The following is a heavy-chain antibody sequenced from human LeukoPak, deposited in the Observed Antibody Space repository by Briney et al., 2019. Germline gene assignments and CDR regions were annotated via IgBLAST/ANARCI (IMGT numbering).Heavy chain of an antibody. CDR1: GFTFGSYG. CDR2: ISYDGSNK. CDR3: AKHRGYSYGSLGMDV. Sequence: GRSLRLSCAASGFTFGSYGMHWVRQAPGKGLEWVAVISYDGSNKYYADSVKGRFTISRDNSKNTLYLQMNSLRAEDTAVYYCAKHRGYSYGSLGMDVWGQGTTVTVSS. J-gene: IGHJ6*02. V-gene: IGHV3-30*18. D-gene: IGHD5-18*01.